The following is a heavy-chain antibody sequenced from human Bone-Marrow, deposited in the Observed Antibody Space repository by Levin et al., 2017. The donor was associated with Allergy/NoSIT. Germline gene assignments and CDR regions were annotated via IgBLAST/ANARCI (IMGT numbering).Heavy chain of an antibody. Sequence: PGGSLRLSCAASGFTFSSYAMHWVRQAPGKGLEWVAVISYDGSNKYYADSVKGRFTISRDNSKNTLYLQMNSLRAEDTAVYYCARSAQPKRGMYYYGSGSMGPWGQGTLVTVSS. CDR3: ARSAQPKRGMYYYGSGSMGP. CDR2: ISYDGSNK. D-gene: IGHD3-10*01. V-gene: IGHV3-30-3*01. CDR1: GFTFSSYA. J-gene: IGHJ5*02.